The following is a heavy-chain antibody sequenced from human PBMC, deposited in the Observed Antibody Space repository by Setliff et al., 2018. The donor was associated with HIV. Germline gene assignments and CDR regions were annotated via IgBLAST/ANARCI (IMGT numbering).Heavy chain of an antibody. CDR3: ARVGIKGGSDFWSGYRRPYYMDV. V-gene: IGHV3-21*01. D-gene: IGHD3-3*01. Sequence: GGSLRLSCAASGFTFRNYKFNWVRQAPGRGLEWVSSISIGSGGAIDYADSVQGRFTISRDDSKNSLYLQMNSLRVEDTAVHYCARVGIKGGSDFWSGYRRPYYMDVWGKGTTVTVSS. J-gene: IGHJ6*03. CDR1: GFTFRNYK. CDR2: ISIGSGGAI.